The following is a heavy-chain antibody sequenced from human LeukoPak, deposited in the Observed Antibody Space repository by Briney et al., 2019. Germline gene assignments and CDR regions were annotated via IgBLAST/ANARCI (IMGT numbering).Heavy chain of an antibody. D-gene: IGHD2-2*01. CDR1: GYTFTVYY. V-gene: IGHV1-2*02. Sequence: GASVTVSFTSSGYTFTVYYMHWVRHAPGQGLEWMGWINPNSGGTNYAQKFQGRVTMTRDTSISTAYMELSRLRSDDTAVYYCARSVDIVVVPAQNSYYMDVWGKGTTVTVSS. CDR2: INPNSGGT. CDR3: ARSVDIVVVPAQNSYYMDV. J-gene: IGHJ6*03.